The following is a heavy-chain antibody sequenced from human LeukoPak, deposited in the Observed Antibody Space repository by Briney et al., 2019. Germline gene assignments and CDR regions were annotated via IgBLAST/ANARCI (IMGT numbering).Heavy chain of an antibody. CDR3: ARRAGAYSHPYDY. V-gene: IGHV3-53*01. J-gene: IGHJ4*02. Sequence: GGSLRLSCVASGFTFSSYYMTWVRQAPGKGLEWVSFIYSDNTHYSDSVKGRFTISRDNSKNTLYLQMNSLRAEDTAVYYCARRAGAYSHPYDYWGQGTLVTVSS. CDR1: GFTFSSYY. CDR2: IYSDNT. D-gene: IGHD4/OR15-4a*01.